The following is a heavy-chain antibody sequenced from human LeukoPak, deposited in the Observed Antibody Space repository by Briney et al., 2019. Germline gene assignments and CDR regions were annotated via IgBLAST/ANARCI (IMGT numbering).Heavy chain of an antibody. CDR1: GGTFSSYA. CDR2: IIPILGIA. D-gene: IGHD5-18*01. CDR3: ARVGNTAMATEGSDY. J-gene: IGHJ4*02. Sequence: SVKVSCKASGGTFSSYAISWVRQAPGQGLEWMGRIIPILGIANYAQKFQGRVTITADESTSTAYMELSSLGSEDTAVYYCARVGNTAMATEGSDYWGQGTLVTVSS. V-gene: IGHV1-69*04.